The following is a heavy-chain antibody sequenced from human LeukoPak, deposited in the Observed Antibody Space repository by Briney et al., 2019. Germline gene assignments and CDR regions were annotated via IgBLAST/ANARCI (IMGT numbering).Heavy chain of an antibody. CDR2: IYPGDSDT. Sequence: GESLGISWKGSGYSFTSCWIAWVRQMPGNGLGWMGIIYPGDSDTRYSPSFQGQVTISADKSISTAYLQWSSLKASDTAMYYCARLSRAVLTYGMDVWGKGTTVTVSS. J-gene: IGHJ6*04. V-gene: IGHV5-51*01. D-gene: IGHD6-19*01. CDR1: GYSFTSCW. CDR3: ARLSRAVLTYGMDV.